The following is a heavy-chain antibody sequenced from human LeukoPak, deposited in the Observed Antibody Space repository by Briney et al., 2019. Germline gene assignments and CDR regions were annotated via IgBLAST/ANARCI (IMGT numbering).Heavy chain of an antibody. CDR3: ARVRDRSSYFYDLDY. Sequence: SETLSLTCTVSGYSISSGYYWSWIRQPPGKGLEWIGCIHYSGSTNYNPSLKSRVTISVDTSKNQFSLKLSSVTAADTAIYYCARVRDRSSYFYDLDYWGQGTLVTVSS. D-gene: IGHD3-22*01. CDR2: IHYSGST. V-gene: IGHV4-61*01. J-gene: IGHJ4*02. CDR1: GYSISSGYY.